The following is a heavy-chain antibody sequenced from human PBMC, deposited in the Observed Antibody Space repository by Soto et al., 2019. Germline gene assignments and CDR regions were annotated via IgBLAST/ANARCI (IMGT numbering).Heavy chain of an antibody. CDR2: ISSNGGST. V-gene: IGHV3-64*01. CDR1: GFTFSTYA. Sequence: PGGSLRLSCAASGFTFSTYAMHWVRQAPGRGLEYVSSISSNGGSTFYANSVKGRFTISRDNSKNSLYLQMGSLRPDDMAIYYCARESSPWAGLYYFYYGMDVWGQGTAVTVSS. J-gene: IGHJ6*02. CDR3: ARESSPWAGLYYFYYGMDV. D-gene: IGHD1-26*01.